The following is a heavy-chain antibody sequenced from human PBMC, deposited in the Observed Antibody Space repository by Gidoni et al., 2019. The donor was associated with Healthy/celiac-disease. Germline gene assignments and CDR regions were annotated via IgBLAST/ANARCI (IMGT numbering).Heavy chain of an antibody. CDR3: ASRSIAAAGYDYYYGMDV. CDR2: ISGSGGST. V-gene: IGHV3-23*04. D-gene: IGHD6-13*01. Sequence: EVQLVESGGGLVQPGGSLRLSCAASGFTFGSYAMSWVRQAPGKGLEWVSAISGSGGSTYYADSVKGRFTISRDNSKNTLYLQMNSLRAEDTAVYYCASRSIAAAGYDYYYGMDVWGQGTTVTVSS. J-gene: IGHJ6*02. CDR1: GFTFGSYA.